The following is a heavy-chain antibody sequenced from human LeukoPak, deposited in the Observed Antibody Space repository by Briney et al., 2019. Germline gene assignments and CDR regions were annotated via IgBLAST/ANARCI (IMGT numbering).Heavy chain of an antibody. J-gene: IGHJ4*02. CDR3: ARHGFQLGSYYFDY. Sequence: SEPLSLTCTVSVGSISSYNWCCIRHPPGKGLWRIGYIYTSGSTNYKPSLKSRVTISVDTSKNQFSLKVSSVTAADTAVYYCARHGFQLGSYYFDYWGQGTLVTVSS. D-gene: IGHD7-27*01. CDR1: VGSISSYN. V-gene: IGHV4-4*09. CDR2: IYTSGST.